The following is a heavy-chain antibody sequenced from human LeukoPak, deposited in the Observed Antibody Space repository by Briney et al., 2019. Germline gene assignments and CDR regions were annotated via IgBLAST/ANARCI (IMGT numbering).Heavy chain of an antibody. V-gene: IGHV4-34*01. J-gene: IGHJ4*02. CDR3: ARASRGIAARGLDY. Sequence: SETLSLTCAVYGGSFSGYYWSWIRQPPGKGLEWIGEINHSGSTNYNPSLKGRVTISVDASKNQFSLKLSSVTAADTAVYYCARASRGIAARGLDYWGQGTLVTVSS. D-gene: IGHD6-6*01. CDR2: INHSGST. CDR1: GGSFSGYY.